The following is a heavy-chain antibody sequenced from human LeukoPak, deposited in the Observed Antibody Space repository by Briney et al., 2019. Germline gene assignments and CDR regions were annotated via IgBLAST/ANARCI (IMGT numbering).Heavy chain of an antibody. J-gene: IGHJ3*02. CDR1: GYTFTSND. D-gene: IGHD2-2*01. V-gene: IGHV1-8*01. CDR2: MNPNSGNK. CDR3: ARVVPAAFDAFDI. Sequence: ASVKVSCKASGYTFTSNDINWVRQATGQGLEWMGWMNPNSGNKGYAQKYQDKFTMTMNTSISTAYMELSSLRSEDTAVYYCARVVPAAFDAFDIWGQGTMVTVSS.